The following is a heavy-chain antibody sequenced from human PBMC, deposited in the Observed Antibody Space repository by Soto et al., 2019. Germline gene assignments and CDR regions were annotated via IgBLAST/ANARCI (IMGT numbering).Heavy chain of an antibody. CDR1: GGRFSSCA. CDR3: ARAVGATYEDIVVVPAAPVYGMDV. Sequence: SGKVSCKDSGGRFSSCAISLVRQAPGQGLEWMGGIIPIFGTANYAQKFQGRVTITADESTSTAYMELSSLRSEDTAVYYCARAVGATYEDIVVVPAAPVYGMDVWGQGTTVTVSS. V-gene: IGHV1-69*13. CDR2: IIPIFGTA. J-gene: IGHJ6*02. D-gene: IGHD2-2*01.